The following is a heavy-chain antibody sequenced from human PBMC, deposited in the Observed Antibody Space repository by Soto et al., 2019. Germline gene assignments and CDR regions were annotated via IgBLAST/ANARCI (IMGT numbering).Heavy chain of an antibody. D-gene: IGHD2-2*03. J-gene: IGHJ6*02. CDR2: ISYDGSNK. CDR1: GFTFSSYA. Sequence: GGSLRLSCAASGFTFSSYAMHWVRQAPGKGLEWVAVISYDGSNKYYADSVKGRFTISRDNSKNTLYLQMNSLRAEDTAVYYCARAFGYCSSTSCYGNYYYYYGMDVWGQGTTVTVS. CDR3: ARAFGYCSSTSCYGNYYYYYGMDV. V-gene: IGHV3-30-3*01.